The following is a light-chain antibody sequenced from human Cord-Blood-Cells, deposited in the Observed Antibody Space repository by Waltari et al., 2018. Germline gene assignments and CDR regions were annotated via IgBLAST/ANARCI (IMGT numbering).Light chain of an antibody. V-gene: IGKV4-1*01. CDR3: QQYYSTPRT. Sequence: DIVMTQSPDSLAVSLGARATIHCKSSQSVLYSSNNKNYLAWYQQKPGQPPKLLIYWASIRESGVPDRFSGSGSGTDFTLTISSLQAEDVAVYYCQQYYSTPRTFGQGTKVEIK. CDR2: WAS. J-gene: IGKJ1*01. CDR1: QSVLYSSNNKNY.